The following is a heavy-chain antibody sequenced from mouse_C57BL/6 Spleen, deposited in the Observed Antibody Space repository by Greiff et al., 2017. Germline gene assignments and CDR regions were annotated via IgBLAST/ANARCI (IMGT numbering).Heavy chain of an antibody. V-gene: IGHV1-4*01. CDR1: GYTFTSYT. CDR2: INPSSGYT. J-gene: IGHJ4*01. Sequence: QVQLQQPGAELARPGASVKMSCKASGYTFTSYTMHWVKQRPGQGLEWIGYINPSSGYTKYNQKFKDKATLTADKSSSTAYMQLSSLTSEDSAVYYCARWLHYYYDMDYWGQGTSLTVSS. D-gene: IGHD2-2*01. CDR3: ARWLHYYYDMDY.